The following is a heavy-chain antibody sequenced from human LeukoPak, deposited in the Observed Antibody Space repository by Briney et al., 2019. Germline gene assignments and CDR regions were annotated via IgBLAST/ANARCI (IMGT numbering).Heavy chain of an antibody. CDR3: ASPRWYYYYYMDV. D-gene: IGHD4-23*01. V-gene: IGHV1-69*01. CDR2: IIPIFGTA. J-gene: IGHJ6*03. CDR1: GFTFSSYA. Sequence: PGGSLRLSCAASGFTFSSYAISWVRQAPGQGLEWMGGIIPIFGTANYAQKFQGRVTITADESTSTAYMELSSLRSEDTAVYYCASPRWYYYYYMDVWGKGTTVTVSS.